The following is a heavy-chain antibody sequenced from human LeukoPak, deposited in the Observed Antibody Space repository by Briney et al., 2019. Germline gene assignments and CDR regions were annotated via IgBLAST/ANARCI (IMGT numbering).Heavy chain of an antibody. CDR1: GFTFSSSW. CDR3: ATWSNAWEFDY. D-gene: IGHD1-26*01. Sequence: PGGSLRLSCAASGFTFSSSWMTWVRQAPGKGLEWVAHINEGGSDKYYVDSVTGRFSISRDNTKNSLYLQMSSLRAEDTAVYYCATWSNAWEFDYWGQGTLVSVSS. J-gene: IGHJ4*02. CDR2: INEGGSDK. V-gene: IGHV3-7*05.